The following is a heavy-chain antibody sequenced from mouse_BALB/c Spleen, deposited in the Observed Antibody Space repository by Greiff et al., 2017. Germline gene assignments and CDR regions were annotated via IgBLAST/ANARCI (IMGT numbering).Heavy chain of an antibody. V-gene: IGHV5-6-3*01. CDR3: ARGGDYDSGYAMDY. Sequence: DVHLVESGGGLVQPGGSLKLSSAASGFTFSSYGMSWVRQTPDKRLELVATINSNGGSTYYPDSVKGRFTISRDNARNILYLQMSSLRSEDTAMYYCARGGDYDSGYAMDYWGQGTSVTVSS. CDR2: INSNGGST. J-gene: IGHJ4*01. D-gene: IGHD2-4*01. CDR1: GFTFSSYG.